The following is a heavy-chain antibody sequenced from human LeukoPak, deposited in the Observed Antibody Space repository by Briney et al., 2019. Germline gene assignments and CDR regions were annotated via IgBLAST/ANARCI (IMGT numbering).Heavy chain of an antibody. J-gene: IGHJ4*02. Sequence: ASVKVSCKASGYTFSIYGISWVRQAPGQGLEWMGWISVYNVNTHYAQKLQGRVTMTADTSTSTAYMELRSLRSDDTAMYYCARDARMAAYCGSDCLDYWGQGTLVTVSS. CDR1: GYTFSIYG. V-gene: IGHV1-18*01. D-gene: IGHD2-21*02. CDR2: ISVYNVNT. CDR3: ARDARMAAYCGSDCLDY.